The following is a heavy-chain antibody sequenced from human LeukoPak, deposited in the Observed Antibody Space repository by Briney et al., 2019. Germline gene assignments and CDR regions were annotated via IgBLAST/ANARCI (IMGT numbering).Heavy chain of an antibody. Sequence: PSETLSLTCTVSGDSISRYYWSWIRQPPGKGLEWIGYISYSGATNYNPSLKSRVTISVDTSKTQFSLRLSSVTAADTAVYYCARGYCSSTSCHAPDYWGQGTLVTVSS. J-gene: IGHJ4*02. CDR1: GDSISRYY. CDR2: ISYSGAT. CDR3: ARGYCSSTSCHAPDY. D-gene: IGHD2-2*01. V-gene: IGHV4-59*01.